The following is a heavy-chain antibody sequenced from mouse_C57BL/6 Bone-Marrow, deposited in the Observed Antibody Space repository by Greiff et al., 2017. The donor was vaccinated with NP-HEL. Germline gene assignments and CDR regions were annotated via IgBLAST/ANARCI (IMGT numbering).Heavy chain of an antibody. V-gene: IGHV5-12*01. CDR1: GFTFSDYY. CDR3: ARRDDGYYAYFDV. CDR2: ISNGGGST. Sequence: EVQRVESGGGLVQPGGSLKLSCAASGFTFSDYYMYWVRQTPEKRLEWVAYISNGGGSTYYPDTVKGRFTISRDNAKNTLYLQMSRLKSEDTAMYYCARRDDGYYAYFDVWGTGTTVTVSS. J-gene: IGHJ1*03. D-gene: IGHD2-3*01.